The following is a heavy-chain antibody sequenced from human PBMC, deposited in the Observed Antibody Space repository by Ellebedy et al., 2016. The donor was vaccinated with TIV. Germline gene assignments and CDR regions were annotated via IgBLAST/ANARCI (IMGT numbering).Heavy chain of an antibody. V-gene: IGHV3-23*01. J-gene: IGHJ4*02. CDR2: ISDSAART. CDR1: GFTFSTYA. CDR3: AGGAGWLADY. Sequence: GGSLRLSXAASGFTFSTYAMSWVRQAPGKGLEWVSAISDSAARTYYADSVKGRFTISRDNSKNTLYLQMNSLRDEDTAVYYCAGGAGWLADYWGQGTLVTVSS. D-gene: IGHD6-19*01.